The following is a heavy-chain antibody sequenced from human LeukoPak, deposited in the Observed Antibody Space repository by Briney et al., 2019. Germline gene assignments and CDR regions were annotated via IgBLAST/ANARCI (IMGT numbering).Heavy chain of an antibody. CDR3: ARGDDSSGEGY. J-gene: IGHJ4*02. CDR1: GGSISGYY. Sequence: SETLSLTCTVSGGSISGYYWSWIRQPPGKGLEWIGYIYYSGSTNYNPSLKSRVTMSVDTSKNQFSLKLNSVTAADTAVYYCARGDDSSGEGYWGQGTLVTVSS. CDR2: IYYSGST. D-gene: IGHD3-22*01. V-gene: IGHV4-59*12.